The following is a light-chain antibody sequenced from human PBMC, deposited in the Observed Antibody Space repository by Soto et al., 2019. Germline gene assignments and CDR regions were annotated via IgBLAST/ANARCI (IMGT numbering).Light chain of an antibody. CDR2: QDS. CDR1: KLGDKY. J-gene: IGLJ2*01. Sequence: SYELTQPPSVSVSPGQTASITCSGDKLGDKYACWYQQKPGQSPVLVIYQDSKRPSGIPERFSGSNSGNTATLTISGTQAMDEADYYCQAWDSSTALVFGGGTTLTVL. CDR3: QAWDSSTALV. V-gene: IGLV3-1*01.